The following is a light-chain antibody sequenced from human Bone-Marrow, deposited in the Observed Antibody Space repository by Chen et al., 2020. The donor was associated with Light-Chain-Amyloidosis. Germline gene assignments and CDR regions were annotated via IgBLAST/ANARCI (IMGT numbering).Light chain of an antibody. CDR3: SSYTITNTLV. V-gene: IGLV2-14*01. CDR1: SSDVGGDNH. J-gene: IGLJ1*01. Sequence: QSALTQPPSVSGSPGQSLTFPCSGTSSDVGGDNHVSWYQQHPDKAPKLMIYEVTNRPSWVPDRFSGSKSDNTASLTISGLQTEDEADYFCSSYTITNTLVFGSGTRVTVL. CDR2: EVT.